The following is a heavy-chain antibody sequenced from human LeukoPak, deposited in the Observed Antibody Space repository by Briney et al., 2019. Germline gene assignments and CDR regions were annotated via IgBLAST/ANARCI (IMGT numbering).Heavy chain of an antibody. D-gene: IGHD6-19*01. Sequence: GSLRLLWGTFGFTFSTYCMSWVRQGSGEGLGGVSSISGGGATYFADSVKGRFTNSRDNPKNKVYLQMNSLRAQDTPVYYFPRRGVRGWAGVDFWGQGTRVTVSS. V-gene: IGHV3-23*01. CDR3: PRRGVRGWAGVDF. CDR2: ISGGGAT. J-gene: IGHJ4*02. CDR1: GFTFSTYC.